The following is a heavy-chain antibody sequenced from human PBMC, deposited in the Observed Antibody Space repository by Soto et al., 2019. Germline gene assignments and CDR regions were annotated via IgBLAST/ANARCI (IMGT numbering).Heavy chain of an antibody. V-gene: IGHV1-3*01. CDR1: GYTFISYA. Sequence: ASVKVSCKTSGYTFISYAIHWVRQAPGQRLEWMGWITPGNGNTKYSERFQGRVTISRDTSASTAYMELGSLRSEDAAVYYCARIGMAVAGEYFHHWGQGTLVTVSS. D-gene: IGHD6-19*01. CDR2: ITPGNGNT. CDR3: ARIGMAVAGEYFHH. J-gene: IGHJ1*01.